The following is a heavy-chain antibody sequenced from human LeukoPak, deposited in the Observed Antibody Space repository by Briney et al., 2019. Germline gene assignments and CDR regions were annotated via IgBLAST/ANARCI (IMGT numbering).Heavy chain of an antibody. V-gene: IGHV1-69*04. Sequence: GASVKVSCKASGGTCSSYAISWVRQAPGQGLEWMGRIIPILGIANYAQKFQGRVAITADKSTSTAYMELSSLRSEDTAVYYCARDFAVPAAMRYYYYGMDVWGQGTTVTVSS. CDR3: ARDFAVPAAMRYYYYGMDV. CDR1: GGTCSSYA. D-gene: IGHD2-2*01. CDR2: IIPILGIA. J-gene: IGHJ6*02.